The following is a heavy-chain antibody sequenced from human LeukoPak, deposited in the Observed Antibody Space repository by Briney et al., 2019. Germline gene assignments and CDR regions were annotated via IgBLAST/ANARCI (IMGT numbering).Heavy chain of an antibody. Sequence: GASVKVSCKASGYTFTSYPMHWVRQAPGQGLEWMGIINPSGGSTSYAQKFQGRVTMTRDTSTSTVYMEVSSLRSEDTAVYYCARESVSSYGYLEYFDYWGQGTLVTVSS. V-gene: IGHV1-46*01. CDR2: INPSGGST. CDR3: ARESVSSYGYLEYFDY. D-gene: IGHD5-18*01. J-gene: IGHJ4*02. CDR1: GYTFTSYP.